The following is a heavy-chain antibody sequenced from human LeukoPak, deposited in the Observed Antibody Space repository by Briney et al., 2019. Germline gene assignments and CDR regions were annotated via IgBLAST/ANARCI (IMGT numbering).Heavy chain of an antibody. D-gene: IGHD6-13*01. CDR1: EYTFTAYY. CDR2: IDSNSGGT. J-gene: IGHJ5*02. CDR3: ARGGGLAVAGMRFDP. Sequence: SVKVSCKASEYTFTAYYIHWVRQAPGQGLEWMGWIDSNSGGTKYAQKFQGRVTMTRDTSINTAYMELSRLTSDDTAIYYCARGGGLAVAGMRFDPWGQGTLVTVSS. V-gene: IGHV1-2*02.